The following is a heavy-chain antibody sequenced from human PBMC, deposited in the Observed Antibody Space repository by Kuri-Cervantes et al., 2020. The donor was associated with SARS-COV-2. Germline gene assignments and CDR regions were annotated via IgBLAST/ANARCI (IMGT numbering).Heavy chain of an antibody. V-gene: IGHV3-15*01. J-gene: IGHJ4*02. CDR2: IKSKTDGGTT. D-gene: IGHD3-22*01. CDR3: TTGQGSGYYPGQFDY. CDR1: GFTFSNAW. Sequence: GGSLRLSCAASGFTFSNAWMSWVRQAPGKGLEWVGRIKSKTDGGTTDYAAPVKGRFTISRDDSKNTLYLQMNSLKTEDTAVYYCTTGQGSGYYPGQFDYWGQGTLVTVSS.